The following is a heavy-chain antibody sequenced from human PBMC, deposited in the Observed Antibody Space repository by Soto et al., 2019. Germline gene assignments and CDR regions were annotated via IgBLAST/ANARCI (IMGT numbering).Heavy chain of an antibody. Sequence: QVQLVQSGAEVKKPGSSVKVSCKASGGTFSSYTISWVRQAPGQGLEWMGRIIPILGIANYAQKLQGRVTITADKSTSTAYMELSSLRSEDTAVYYCASGLVVVPAAMGYYYMDVWGKGTTVTVSS. CDR3: ASGLVVVPAAMGYYYMDV. CDR1: GGTFSSYT. CDR2: IIPILGIA. J-gene: IGHJ6*03. V-gene: IGHV1-69*02. D-gene: IGHD2-2*01.